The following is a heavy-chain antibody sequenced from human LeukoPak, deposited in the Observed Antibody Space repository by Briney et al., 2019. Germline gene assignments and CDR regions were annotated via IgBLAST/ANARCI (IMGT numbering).Heavy chain of an antibody. J-gene: IGHJ4*02. CDR3: AIDSSGYYRN. D-gene: IGHD3-22*01. CDR2: ISSSSSYI. CDR1: GFTFSSYS. Sequence: GGSLRLSCAASGFTFSSYSMNWVRQAPGKGLEWVSSISSSSSYIYYADSVKGRFTISKDNAKNSLYLQMNSLRAEDTAVYYCAIDSSGYYRNWGQGPLVTASS. V-gene: IGHV3-21*01.